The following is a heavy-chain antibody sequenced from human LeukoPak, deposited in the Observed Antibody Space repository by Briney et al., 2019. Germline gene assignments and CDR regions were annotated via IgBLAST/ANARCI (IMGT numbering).Heavy chain of an antibody. CDR3: ARDKCGGDCYQYYYYGMDV. J-gene: IGHJ6*02. CDR2: ISSSSSYI. Sequence: PGGSLRLSCAASGFTFRNYVIHWVRRAPGEGLEWVSSISSSSSYIYYADSVKGRFTISGDNAKNSLYLQMNSLRAEDTAVYYCARDKCGGDCYQYYYYGMDVWGQGTTVTVSS. CDR1: GFTFRNYV. D-gene: IGHD2-21*02. V-gene: IGHV3-21*01.